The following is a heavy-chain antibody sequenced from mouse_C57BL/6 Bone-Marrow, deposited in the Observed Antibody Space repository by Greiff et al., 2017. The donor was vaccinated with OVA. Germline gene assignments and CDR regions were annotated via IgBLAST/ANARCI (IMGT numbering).Heavy chain of an antibody. CDR2: ISDGGSYT. CDR3: ASSYYDGSSWFAY. D-gene: IGHD1-1*01. CDR1: GFTFSSYA. Sequence: EVQRVESGGGLVKPGGSLKLSCAASGFTFSSYAMSWVRQTPEKRLEWVATISDGGSYTYYPDNVKGRFTISRDNAKNNLYLQMSHLKSEDTAMYYCASSYYDGSSWFAYWGQGTLVTVSA. V-gene: IGHV5-4*01. J-gene: IGHJ3*01.